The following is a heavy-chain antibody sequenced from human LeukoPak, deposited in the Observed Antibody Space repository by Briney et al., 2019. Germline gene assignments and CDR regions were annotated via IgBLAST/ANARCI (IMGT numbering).Heavy chain of an antibody. CDR3: TTLPGTGWYRWFDP. D-gene: IGHD1-1*01. V-gene: IGHV1-24*01. CDR1: GYTLNEVS. CDR2: FHPENGKR. Sequence: ASVKVSCKVSGYTLNEVSTHWVRQAPGNGLEWMGGFHPENGKRIYAQKFQGRVTMTEDTSTDTGYMELSSLSSEDTAVYFCTTLPGTGWYRWFDPWGQGTLVTVSS. J-gene: IGHJ5*02.